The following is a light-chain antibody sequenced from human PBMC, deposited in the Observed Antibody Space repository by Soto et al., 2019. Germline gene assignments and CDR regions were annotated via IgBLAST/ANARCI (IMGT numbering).Light chain of an antibody. J-gene: IGKJ1*01. CDR1: QSISCW. V-gene: IGKV1-5*01. CDR2: EAS. CDR3: HQSTTYSGT. Sequence: DSLVTLSPSILSAAVGDRVTITGRVSQSISCWLSWERQRPGKAPKLLIYEASSLHSGVPSRCSGSGSGTEVTLTISSLQHDDFASYYCHQSTTYSGTYGQGTKVDIK.